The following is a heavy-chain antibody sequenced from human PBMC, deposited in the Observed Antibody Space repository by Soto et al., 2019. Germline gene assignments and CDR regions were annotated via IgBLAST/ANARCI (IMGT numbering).Heavy chain of an antibody. CDR3: AKDKVAASYYYGMDV. J-gene: IGHJ6*02. CDR2: ISYDGSNK. V-gene: IGHV3-30*18. D-gene: IGHD6-25*01. CDR1: GFTFSSYG. Sequence: AGGSLRLSCAASGFTFSSYGMHWVRQAPGKGLEWVAVISYDGSNKYYADSVKGRFTISRDNSKNTLYLQMNSLRAEDTAVYYCAKDKVAASYYYGMDVWGQGTTVTSP.